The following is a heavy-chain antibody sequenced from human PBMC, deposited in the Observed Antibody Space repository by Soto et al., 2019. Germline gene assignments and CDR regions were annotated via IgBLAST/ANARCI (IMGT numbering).Heavy chain of an antibody. V-gene: IGHV3-21*01. J-gene: IGHJ4*02. CDR1: GFTFSSYS. Sequence: EVQLVESGGGLVKPGGSLRLSCAASGFTFSSYSMNWVRQAPGKGLEWVSSISSSSSYRYYADSVKGRFTISRDNAKHSLYLQMNSLRAEDTAVYYCARDQPGYSYGYGLGYWGQGTLVPVSS. D-gene: IGHD5-18*01. CDR3: ARDQPGYSYGYGLGY. CDR2: ISSSSSYR.